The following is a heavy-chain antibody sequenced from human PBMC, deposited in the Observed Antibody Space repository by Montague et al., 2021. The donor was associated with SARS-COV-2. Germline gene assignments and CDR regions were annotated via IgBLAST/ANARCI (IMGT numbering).Heavy chain of an antibody. J-gene: IGHJ4*02. CDR3: ARRRLREDYFDF. D-gene: IGHD4-17*01. CDR2: VYHSGYT. V-gene: IGHV4-39*01. CDR1: GDSVSSSDHY. Sequence: SETLSLTCTVSGDSVSSSDHYWGWIRQPPGKGLEWLGIVYHSGYTYYNPFVKGRVTISIDASKNQFSLKLNSLTATDTAIYHCARRRLREDYFDFWGQGTLLTVSS.